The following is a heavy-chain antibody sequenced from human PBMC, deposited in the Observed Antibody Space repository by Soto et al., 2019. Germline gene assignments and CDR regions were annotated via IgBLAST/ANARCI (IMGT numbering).Heavy chain of an antibody. J-gene: IGHJ4*02. V-gene: IGHV4-31*03. CDR3: ARTYDSSGYLTFDY. Sequence: SDTLSLTCTVSGGSISSGGYYWSWIRQHPGKGLEWIGYIYYSGSTNYNPSLKSRVTISVDTSKNQFSLKLSSVTAADTAVYYCARTYDSSGYLTFDYWGQGTLVTVSS. CDR2: IYYSGST. CDR1: GGSISSGGYY. D-gene: IGHD3-22*01.